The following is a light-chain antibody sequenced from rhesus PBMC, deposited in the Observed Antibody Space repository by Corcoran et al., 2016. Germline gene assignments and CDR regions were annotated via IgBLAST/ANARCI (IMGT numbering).Light chain of an antibody. V-gene: IGKV1-32*02. CDR1: QGVGSY. CDR2: YAT. CDR3: QQGKSNPRS. J-gene: IGKJ1*01. Sequence: DIQMSQSPSSLSASVGDRVTITCRASQGVGSYLNWYQQKVGRAPKLLIYYATPLASGVPSRFSGSGSGTDFALTISSLQPEDFATYSCQQGKSNPRSFAQGTKVEF.